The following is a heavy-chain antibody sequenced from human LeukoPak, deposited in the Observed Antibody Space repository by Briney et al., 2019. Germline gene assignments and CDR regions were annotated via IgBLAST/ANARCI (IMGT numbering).Heavy chain of an antibody. J-gene: IGHJ6*03. Sequence: SQTLSLTCTVSGGSISSGGYYWSWIRQHPGKGLEWIGYIYYSGSTYYNPSLKSRVTISVDTSKNQFSLKLSSVTAADTAVYYCARPSPTEGYYYMAVWGKGTTVTVSS. CDR1: GGSISSGGYY. CDR2: IYYSGST. CDR3: ARPSPTEGYYYMAV. V-gene: IGHV4-31*03.